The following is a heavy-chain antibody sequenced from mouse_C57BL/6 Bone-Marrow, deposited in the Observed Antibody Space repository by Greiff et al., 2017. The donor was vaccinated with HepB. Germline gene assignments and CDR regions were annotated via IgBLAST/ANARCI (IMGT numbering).Heavy chain of an antibody. V-gene: IGHV3-6*01. CDR3: ARGLRSGL. D-gene: IGHD2-4*01. J-gene: IGHJ2*01. CDR2: ISYDGSN. CDR1: GYSITSGYY. Sequence: VQLKESGPGLVKPSQSLSLTCSVTGYSITSGYYWNWIRQFPGNKLEWMGYISYDGSNNYNPSLKNRISITRDTSKNQFFLKLNSVTTEDTATYYCARGLRSGLWGQGTTLTVSS.